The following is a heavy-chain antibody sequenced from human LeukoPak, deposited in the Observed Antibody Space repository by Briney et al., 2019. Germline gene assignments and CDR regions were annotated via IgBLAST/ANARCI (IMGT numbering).Heavy chain of an antibody. Sequence: PSETLSLTCTVSGGSISSSSYYWGWIRQPPGKGQEWIGSIYYSGSTYYNPSLKSRVTISVDTSKTQFSLKLSSVTAADTAVYYCARSEQWLVPLSVLVGKSYWYFDLWGRGTLVTVSS. V-gene: IGHV4-39*07. CDR1: GGSISSSSYY. CDR2: IYYSGST. CDR3: ARSEQWLVPLSVLVGKSYWYFDL. J-gene: IGHJ2*01. D-gene: IGHD6-19*01.